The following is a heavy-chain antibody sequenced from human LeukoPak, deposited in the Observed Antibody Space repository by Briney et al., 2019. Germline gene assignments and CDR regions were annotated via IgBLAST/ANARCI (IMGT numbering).Heavy chain of an antibody. D-gene: IGHD6-19*01. CDR1: GLTFNTYA. V-gene: IGHV3-23*01. CDR2: IFGSVVTT. J-gene: IGHJ4*02. Sequence: GGSLRLSCAASGLTFNTYAINWVGQAPGKGLKWVSGIFGSVVTTSYADSVKGRFTISRDNSKNTVYLQMNSLTADDTAIYYCAKTTVGYSSGRYPGWPADCWGQGTLVTVSS. CDR3: AKTTVGYSSGRYPGWPADC.